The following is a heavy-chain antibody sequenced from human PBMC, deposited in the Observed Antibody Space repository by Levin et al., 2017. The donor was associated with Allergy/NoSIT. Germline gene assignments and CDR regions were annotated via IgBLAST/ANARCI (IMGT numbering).Heavy chain of an antibody. CDR3: ARNSERTYWYFDL. Sequence: NPSETLSLTCTVSGGSISSGGYYWSWIRQHPGKGLEWIGYIYYSGSTYYNPSLKSRVTISVDTSKNQFSLKLSSVTAADTAVYYCARNSERTYWYFDLWGRGTLVTVSS. V-gene: IGHV4-31*03. D-gene: IGHD1-26*01. CDR1: GGSISSGGYY. CDR2: IYYSGST. J-gene: IGHJ2*01.